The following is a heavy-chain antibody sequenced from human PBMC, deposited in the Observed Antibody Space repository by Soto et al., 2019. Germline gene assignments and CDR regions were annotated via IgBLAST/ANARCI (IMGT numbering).Heavy chain of an antibody. D-gene: IGHD4-17*01. V-gene: IGHV3-9*01. CDR1: GFTFDDYA. J-gene: IGHJ6*02. CDR2: ISWNSGSI. CDR3: AKDIGYGGNSGYGMDV. Sequence: EVQLVESGGGLVQPGRSLRLSCAASGFTFDDYAMHWVRQAPGKGLEWVSGISWNSGSIGYADSVKGRFTISRDNAKNSLYLQMNSLGAEDTALYYCAKDIGYGGNSGYGMDVWGQGTTVTVS.